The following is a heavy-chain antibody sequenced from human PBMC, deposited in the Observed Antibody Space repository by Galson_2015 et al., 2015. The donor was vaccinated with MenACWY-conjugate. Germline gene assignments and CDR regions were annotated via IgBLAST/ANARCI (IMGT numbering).Heavy chain of an antibody. CDR2: INWNGGST. Sequence: SLRLSCAASGFTFGDYGMSWVRQAPGKGLEWVSGINWNGGSTGYADSVKGRFTISRDNAKNSLYLQMNNLRAEDTALYYCARGGTFDWLTLDYWGQGTLVTVSS. J-gene: IGHJ4*02. CDR3: ARGGTFDWLTLDY. D-gene: IGHD3-9*01. V-gene: IGHV3-20*04. CDR1: GFTFGDYG.